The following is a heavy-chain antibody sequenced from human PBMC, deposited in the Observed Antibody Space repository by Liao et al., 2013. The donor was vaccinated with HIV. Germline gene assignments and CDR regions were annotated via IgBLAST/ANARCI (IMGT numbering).Heavy chain of an antibody. V-gene: IGHV4-39*07. CDR1: GGSINRSTYY. D-gene: IGHD2-15*01. J-gene: IGHJ3*02. CDR2: VYYNGET. Sequence: QLQLQESGPGLVKSSETLSLTCKVSGGSINRSTYYWGWIRQSPGKGLEWIGSVYYNGETQYNPSLKSRVTISVDTSKNQFSLKLSSVTAADTAVYYCARDSQGYSRDDAFDIWGQGTMVTVSS. CDR3: ARDSQGYSRDDAFDI.